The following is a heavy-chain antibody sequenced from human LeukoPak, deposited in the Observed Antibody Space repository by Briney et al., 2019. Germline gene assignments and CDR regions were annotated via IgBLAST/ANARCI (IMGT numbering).Heavy chain of an antibody. V-gene: IGHV4-34*01. Sequence: SETLSLTCAVYGGSFSGYYWSWIRQPPGKGLEWIGEIDHSGSTNYSPSLKSRVTISVDTSKNQFSLRLSSVTAADTAVYYCALYVSTYYSDTSASIRGASDIWGQGTVVSVSS. CDR1: GGSFSGYY. J-gene: IGHJ3*02. CDR3: ALYVSTYYSDTSASIRGASDI. D-gene: IGHD3-22*01. CDR2: IDHSGST.